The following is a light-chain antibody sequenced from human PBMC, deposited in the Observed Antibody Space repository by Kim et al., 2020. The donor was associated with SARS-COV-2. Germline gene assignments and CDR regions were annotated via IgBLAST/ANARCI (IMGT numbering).Light chain of an antibody. CDR2: AAS. J-gene: IGKJ3*01. V-gene: IGKV1-9*01. CDR1: QGISSY. CDR3: QQLTSGFT. Sequence: IQLTQSPSSLSASVGDRVTITCRASQGISSYLAWYQQKPGKAPKLLIYAASTLQSGVPSRFSGSGSGTDFTLTISSLQPEDFATYYCQQLTSGFTFGPGTKVDIK.